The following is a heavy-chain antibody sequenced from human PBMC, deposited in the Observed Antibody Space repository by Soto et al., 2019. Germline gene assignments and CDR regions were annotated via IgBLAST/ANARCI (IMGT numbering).Heavy chain of an antibody. V-gene: IGHV1-2*02. CDR3: ESDYCSGICNWFDP. CDR1: GYTFTAYY. Sequence: ASVKVSCKASGYTFTAYYMHWVRQAPGQGLEWMGWINPNSGGTHYAQKFQGRVTMTRDTSINTAYMELSRLRSDDTAMYYCESDYCSGICNWFDPWGQGTLVTVSS. CDR2: INPNSGGT. J-gene: IGHJ5*02. D-gene: IGHD2-15*01.